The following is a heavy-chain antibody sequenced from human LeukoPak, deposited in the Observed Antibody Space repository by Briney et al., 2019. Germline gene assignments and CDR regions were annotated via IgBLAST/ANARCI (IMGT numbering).Heavy chain of an antibody. V-gene: IGHV1-69*04. CDR1: GGTSNSHA. J-gene: IGHJ4*02. CDR3: ARDGVAGVYYFDY. D-gene: IGHD6-19*01. Sequence: ASVKVSCKASGGTSNSHAISWVRQAPGQGLEWMGRIIPNLGTTNRAQNFQDRVTMTRDMSTRTVYMELSSLRSEDTAVYYCARDGVAGVYYFDYWGQGTLVTVSS. CDR2: IIPNLGTT.